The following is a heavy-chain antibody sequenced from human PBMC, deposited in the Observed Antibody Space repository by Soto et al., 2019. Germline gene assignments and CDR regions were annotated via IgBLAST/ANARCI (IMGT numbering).Heavy chain of an antibody. V-gene: IGHV4-4*09. Sequence: QVQLQESGPGLVKPSETLSLTCTVSGGSMRGQHWSWIRQPPGKGLEWIGHHSDSTNYNPSLKSRITISTDTSKNLFSLKLSSVTAADTAVYYCATYTVGAGGRGYWGQGTLVTVSS. CDR3: ATYTVGAGGRGY. D-gene: IGHD3-16*01. J-gene: IGHJ4*02. CDR1: GGSMRGQH. CDR2: HHSDST.